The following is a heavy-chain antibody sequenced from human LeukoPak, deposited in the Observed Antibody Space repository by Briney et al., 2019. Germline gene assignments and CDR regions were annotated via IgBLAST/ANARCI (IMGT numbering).Heavy chain of an antibody. J-gene: IGHJ3*02. CDR2: IYPGDSDT. CDR3: ARGRDGYNYVSDAFDI. Sequence: GESLKISCKGSGYSFTSYWIGWVRQMPGKGLEWMGIIYPGDSDTRYSPSFQGQVTISADKSISTAYLQWSSLKASDTAMYYCARGRDGYNYVSDAFDIWGQGTMVTVSS. CDR1: GYSFTSYW. D-gene: IGHD5-24*01. V-gene: IGHV5-51*01.